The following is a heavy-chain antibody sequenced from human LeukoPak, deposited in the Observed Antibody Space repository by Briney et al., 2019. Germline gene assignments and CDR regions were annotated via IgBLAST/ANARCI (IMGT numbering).Heavy chain of an antibody. J-gene: IGHJ4*02. Sequence: GGSLRLSCAASGFTFSDHYMDWVRQAPGKGLEWVGRSRNKANSYTTQYAASVKGRFTISRDNSKNTLYLQMNSLRAEDTAVYYCAKAFRDDYGDYWGQGTLVTVSS. CDR1: GFTFSDHY. CDR2: SRNKANSYTT. V-gene: IGHV3-72*01. CDR3: AKAFRDDYGDY.